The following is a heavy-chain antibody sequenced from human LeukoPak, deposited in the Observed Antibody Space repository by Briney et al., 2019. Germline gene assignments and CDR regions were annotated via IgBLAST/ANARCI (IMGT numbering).Heavy chain of an antibody. D-gene: IGHD4-17*01. V-gene: IGHV3-9*01. CDR2: ISWNSGSI. J-gene: IGHJ4*02. CDR1: GFTFDDYA. Sequence: PGGSLRLSCAASGFTFDDYAMHWVRQAPGKGLEWVSGISWNSGSIGYADSVKGRFTISRDNGKNSLYLQMNSLRDEDTAVYYCARDRDYAFDYWGQGTLVTVSS. CDR3: ARDRDYAFDY.